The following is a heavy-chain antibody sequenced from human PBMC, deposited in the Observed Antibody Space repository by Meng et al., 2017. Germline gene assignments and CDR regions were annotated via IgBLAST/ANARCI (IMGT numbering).Heavy chain of an antibody. Sequence: GESLKISCAASGFTFSSYAMSWVRQAPGKGLEWVSAISGSGGSTYYADSVKGRFTISRDNSKTTLYLQMNSLRAEDTAVYYCAKHAQWLVLWDFDYWGQGTLVTVSS. V-gene: IGHV3-23*01. J-gene: IGHJ4*02. CDR1: GFTFSSYA. CDR3: AKHAQWLVLWDFDY. CDR2: ISGSGGST. D-gene: IGHD6-19*01.